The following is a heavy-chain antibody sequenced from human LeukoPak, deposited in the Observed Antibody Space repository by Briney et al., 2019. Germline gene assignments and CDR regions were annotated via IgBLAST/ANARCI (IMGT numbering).Heavy chain of an antibody. D-gene: IGHD6-19*01. CDR3: AKGGVPWLVHYYFDY. V-gene: IGHV3-23*01. J-gene: IGHJ4*02. CDR2: ISGSGGTT. Sequence: VRQXXXXXLEXVSTISGSGGTTYYADSVKGRFTISRDNSKNTLYLQMSSLRAEDTAVYYCAKGGVPWLVHYYFDYWGQGTLVTVSS.